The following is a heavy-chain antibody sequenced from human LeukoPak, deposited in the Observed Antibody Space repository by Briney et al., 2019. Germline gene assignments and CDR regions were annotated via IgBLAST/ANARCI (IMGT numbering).Heavy chain of an antibody. V-gene: IGHV4-39*07. D-gene: IGHD6-19*01. CDR2: IYYSGST. J-gene: IGHJ5*02. CDR1: GGSISSSSYY. Sequence: PSETLSLTCTVSGGSISSSSYYWGWIRQPPGKGLEWIGSIYYSGSTYYNPSLKSRVTISVDTSKNQFSLKLSSVTAADTAVYYCATFARVAVAGNGWFDPWGQGTLVTVSS. CDR3: ATFARVAVAGNGWFDP.